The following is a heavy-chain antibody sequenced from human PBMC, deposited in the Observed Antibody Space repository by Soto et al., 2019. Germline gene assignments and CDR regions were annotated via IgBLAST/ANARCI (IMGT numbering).Heavy chain of an antibody. J-gene: IGHJ6*01. CDR1: GDSVSSCCFY. D-gene: IGHD4-4*01. CDR3: ARARSYDGHMVSNYQVEV. V-gene: IGHV4-39*01. Sequence: SVTLSLTCTVTGDSVSSCCFYWASIRQPPGKGLEWVGRIHYSGSTYYSWPLKSRGTISVDTSKNQLSLRLTFVTAADTALYYCARARSYDGHMVSNYQVEVCGEGTPVTVPS. CDR2: IHYSGST.